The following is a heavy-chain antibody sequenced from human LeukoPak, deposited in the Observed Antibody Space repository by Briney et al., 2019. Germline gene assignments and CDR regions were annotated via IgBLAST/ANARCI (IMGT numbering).Heavy chain of an antibody. CDR3: ASDYGSGSHRFDY. CDR1: GDSLSSYS. J-gene: IGHJ4*02. Sequence: SETLSLTCTVSGDSLSSYSWSWIRQPPGKGLEWIGYVYNSGSTTYNPSLKSRLTISLDTSKKQFSLNLRSVTAADTAVYYCASDYGSGSHRFDYWGQGILVIVSS. CDR2: VYNSGST. D-gene: IGHD3-10*01. V-gene: IGHV4-59*01.